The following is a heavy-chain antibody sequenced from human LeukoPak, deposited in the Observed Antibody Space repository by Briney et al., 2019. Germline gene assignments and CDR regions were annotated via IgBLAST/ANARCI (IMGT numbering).Heavy chain of an antibody. D-gene: IGHD6-13*01. CDR1: GGTFSSYA. CDR3: ARGGFAAATYYFDY. J-gene: IGHJ4*02. V-gene: IGHV1-69*05. Sequence: GASVKVSCKASGGTFSSYAISWVRQAPGQGLEWMGGIIPIFGTANYAQKFQGRVTITTDESTSTAYMELSSLRSEDTAVYYCARGGFAAATYYFDYWGQGTLVTVSS. CDR2: IIPIFGTA.